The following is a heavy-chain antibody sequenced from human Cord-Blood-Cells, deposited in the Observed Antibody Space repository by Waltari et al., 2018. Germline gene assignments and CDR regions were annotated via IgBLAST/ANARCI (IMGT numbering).Heavy chain of an antibody. CDR2: IIPIFGTA. V-gene: IGHV1-69*06. Sequence: QVQLVQSGAEVKKPGSSVKVSCKASGGTFSSYAISWVRQAPGQGLEWMGGIIPIFGTANYAQKFQGRVTITADKSTSTAYMELSSLRSEDTAVYYCARGSVIQLWSLAGYYGMDVWGQGTTVTVSS. CDR1: GGTFSSYA. D-gene: IGHD5-18*01. CDR3: ARGSVIQLWSLAGYYGMDV. J-gene: IGHJ6*02.